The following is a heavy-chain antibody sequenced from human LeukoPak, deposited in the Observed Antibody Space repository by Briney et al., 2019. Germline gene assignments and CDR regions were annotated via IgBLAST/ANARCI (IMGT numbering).Heavy chain of an antibody. Sequence: SETLSLTCTVSGGSISSNNYYWGWIRQPPGKGLEWIGNIYYTGSAYYNPSLKSRVTISVDTSKNQFSLKLRSVTAADTAVYYCARDISGTTFDIWGQGTMVTVSS. CDR1: GGSISSNNYY. CDR2: IYYTGSA. J-gene: IGHJ3*02. D-gene: IGHD1-26*01. V-gene: IGHV4-39*07. CDR3: ARDISGTTFDI.